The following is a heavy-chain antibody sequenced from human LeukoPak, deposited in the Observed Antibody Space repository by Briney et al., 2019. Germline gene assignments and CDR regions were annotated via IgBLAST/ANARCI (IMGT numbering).Heavy chain of an antibody. J-gene: IGHJ4*02. V-gene: IGHV3-48*01. CDR3: ASLSYPGNF. CDR1: GFTFSNAW. CDR2: ISSSGTTI. Sequence: GGSLRLSCAASGFTFSNAWMSWVRQAPGKGLEWVSYISSSGTTIYYADSVKGRFTISRDNAENSLYLQMNSLRAEDTAVYYCASLSYPGNFWGQGTLVTVSS.